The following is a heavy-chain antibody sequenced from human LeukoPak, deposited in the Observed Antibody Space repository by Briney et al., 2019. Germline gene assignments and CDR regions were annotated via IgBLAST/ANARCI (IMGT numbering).Heavy chain of an antibody. CDR3: ARDVRYCSSTSCYRIDP. J-gene: IGHJ5*02. V-gene: IGHV4-4*07. Sequence: KSSETLSLTCTVSGGSISSYYCSWIRQPAGKGLEWIGRIYTSGSTNYNASLKSRVTMSVDTSKNQFSLKLSSVTAADTAVYYGARDVRYCSSTSCYRIDPWGQGTLVTVSS. CDR2: IYTSGST. D-gene: IGHD2-2*01. CDR1: GGSISSYY.